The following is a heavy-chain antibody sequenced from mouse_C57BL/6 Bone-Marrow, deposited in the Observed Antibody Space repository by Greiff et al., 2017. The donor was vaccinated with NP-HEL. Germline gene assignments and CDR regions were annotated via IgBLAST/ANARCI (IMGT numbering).Heavy chain of an antibody. V-gene: IGHV1-59*01. CDR3: ARYLND. CDR1: GYTFTSYW. Sequence: QVQLQQPGAELVRPGTSVKLSCKASGYTFTSYWMHWVKQRPGQGLEWIGVIDPSDSYTNYNQKFKGKATLTVDTSSSTAYMQLSSLTSEDSAVYYCARYLNDWGKGTTLTVSS. J-gene: IGHJ2*01. D-gene: IGHD5-1*01. CDR2: IDPSDSYT.